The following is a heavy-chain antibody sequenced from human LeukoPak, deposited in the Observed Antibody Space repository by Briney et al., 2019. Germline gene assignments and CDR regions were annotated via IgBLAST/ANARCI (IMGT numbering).Heavy chain of an antibody. CDR1: GGSISSYY. V-gene: IGHV4-59*01. D-gene: IGHD4-17*01. J-gene: IGHJ4*02. Sequence: PSETLSLTCTVSGGSISSYYWSWIRQPPGKGLEWIGYIYYSGSTNYNPSLKSQVTISVDTSKNQFSLKLSSVTAADTAVYYCARVTVTTYYFDYWGQGTLVTVSS. CDR2: IYYSGST. CDR3: ARVTVTTYYFDY.